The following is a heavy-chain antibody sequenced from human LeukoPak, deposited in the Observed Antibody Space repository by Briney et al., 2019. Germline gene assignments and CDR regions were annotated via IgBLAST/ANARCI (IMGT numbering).Heavy chain of an antibody. CDR1: GFTFSSYA. Sequence: PRGSLRLSCAASGFTFSSYAMHWVRQAPGKGLEYVSAISSNGGSTYYANSVKGRFTISRDNSKNTLYLQMGSLRAEDMAVYYCARGEAKMYYYGSGTFDYWGQGTLVTVSS. V-gene: IGHV3-64*01. CDR2: ISSNGGST. D-gene: IGHD3-10*01. CDR3: ARGEAKMYYYGSGTFDY. J-gene: IGHJ4*02.